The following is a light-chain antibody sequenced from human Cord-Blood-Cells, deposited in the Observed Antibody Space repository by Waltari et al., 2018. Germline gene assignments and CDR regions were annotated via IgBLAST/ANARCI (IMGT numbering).Light chain of an antibody. V-gene: IGKV3-11*01. CDR1: QSVSSY. CDR3: QHRSNWWT. CDR2: DAS. Sequence: EFVLTHSRATLSLSPGERATLSCRASQSVSSYLAWYQQKPGQAPRLLIYDASNRATVIPGMFSGSGSGTDFTLTISRLEPEDFAVYYCQHRSNWWTFGQGTKVEIK. J-gene: IGKJ1*01.